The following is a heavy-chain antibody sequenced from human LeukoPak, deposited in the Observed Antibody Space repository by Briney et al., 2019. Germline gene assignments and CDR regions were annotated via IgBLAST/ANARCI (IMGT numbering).Heavy chain of an antibody. CDR3: AREGGPYRPLDY. Sequence: PSGTLSLTCGGSGGSISNTNYWTRVRQPPGKGLEWIGEVNLQGSTNYNPSLMGRVAISVDTSENHISLQLTSVTAADTAVYYCAREGGPYRPLDYSGQGTLVTVSS. CDR1: GGSISNTNY. J-gene: IGHJ4*02. V-gene: IGHV4-4*02. CDR2: VNLQGST.